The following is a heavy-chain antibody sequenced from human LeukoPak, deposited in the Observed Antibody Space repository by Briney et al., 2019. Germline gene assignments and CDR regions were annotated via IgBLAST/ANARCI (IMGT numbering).Heavy chain of an antibody. CDR3: TGNGYYSLEY. Sequence: SGTLSLTCAVSGGSISSTNWWSWVRQPPGKGLEWIGEIYHSGSTNYNPSLKSRVIISVDKSKNQFSLKLSSVTAADTAVYYCTGNGYYSLEYWGQGTLVTVSS. CDR1: GGSISSTNW. V-gene: IGHV4-4*02. D-gene: IGHD3-3*01. J-gene: IGHJ4*02. CDR2: IYHSGST.